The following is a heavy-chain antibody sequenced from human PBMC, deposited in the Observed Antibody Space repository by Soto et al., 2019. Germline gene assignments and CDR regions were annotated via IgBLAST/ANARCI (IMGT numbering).Heavy chain of an antibody. V-gene: IGHV3-15*01. CDR1: GFTFSNAW. CDR2: IKSKTDGGTT. CDR3: TTDTGIVVVTARNY. J-gene: IGHJ4*02. Sequence: EVQRVESGGGLVKPGGSLRLSCAASGFTFSNAWMSWVRQAPGKGLEWVGRIKSKTDGGTTDYAAPVKGRFTISRDDSKNTLYLQMNSLKTEDTAVYYCTTDTGIVVVTARNYWGQGTLVTVSS. D-gene: IGHD2-21*02.